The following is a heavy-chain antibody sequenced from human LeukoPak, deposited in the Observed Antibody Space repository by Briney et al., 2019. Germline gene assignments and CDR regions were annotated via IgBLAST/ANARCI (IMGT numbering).Heavy chain of an antibody. J-gene: IGHJ5*02. CDR3: ARVPVIEMPQYNWFDP. V-gene: IGHV1-2*02. CDR2: INPNSGGA. Sequence: ASVKVSCKTSGYTFTGYYIQWVRQAPGQGLEWMGWINPNSGGASYVQKFQGRVTMTSDTSISTAYMELSSLRSDDTAVYYCARVPVIEMPQYNWFDPWGQGTLVTVSS. CDR1: GYTFTGYY. D-gene: IGHD5-24*01.